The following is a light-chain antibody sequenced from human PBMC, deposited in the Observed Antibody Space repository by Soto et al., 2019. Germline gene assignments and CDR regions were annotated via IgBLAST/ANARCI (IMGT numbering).Light chain of an antibody. CDR2: DVS. V-gene: IGKV3D-11*02. Sequence: EVVLTQSPVTLSLSPGERATLSCRASQSVSSYLAWYQQKPGQAPRXLIYDVSNRATGIPARFSGSGPGTDFTITISSLEPEDFAVYYCQQRNYWQVTFGQGTRLEIK. CDR3: QQRNYWQVT. CDR1: QSVSSY. J-gene: IGKJ5*01.